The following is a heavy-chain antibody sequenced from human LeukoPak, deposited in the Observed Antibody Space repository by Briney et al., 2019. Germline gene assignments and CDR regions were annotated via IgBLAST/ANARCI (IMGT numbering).Heavy chain of an antibody. V-gene: IGHV3-21*01. CDR2: ISSSSSYI. CDR3: ARVAVAAFDY. D-gene: IGHD6-19*01. J-gene: IGHJ4*02. Sequence: GGSLRLSCAASGFTFSSYSMNWVRQAPGKGLEWVSSISSSSSYIYYADSVKGRFTISRDDAKNSLYLQMNSLRAEDTAVYYCARVAVAAFDYWGQGTLVTVSS. CDR1: GFTFSSYS.